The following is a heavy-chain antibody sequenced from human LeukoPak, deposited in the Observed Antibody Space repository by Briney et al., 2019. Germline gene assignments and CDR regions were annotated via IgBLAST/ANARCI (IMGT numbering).Heavy chain of an antibody. J-gene: IGHJ4*02. CDR3: ARAGQWIQLWSRSIDY. D-gene: IGHD5-18*01. CDR2: ISSSSSYI. CDR1: GFTFSSYS. Sequence: GGTLRLSCAASGFTFSSYSMNWVRQAPGEGLEWVSSISSSSSYIYYADSVKGRFTISRDNAKNSLYLQMNSLRAEDTAVYYCARAGQWIQLWSRSIDYWGQGTLVTVSS. V-gene: IGHV3-21*01.